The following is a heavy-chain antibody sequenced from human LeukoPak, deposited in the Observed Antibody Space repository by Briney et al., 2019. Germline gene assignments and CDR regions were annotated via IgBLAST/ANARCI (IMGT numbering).Heavy chain of an antibody. D-gene: IGHD3-3*01. Sequence: ASVRVSCKVSGYSLTKLSVHWVRQCPGKGLEWMGSFDPTDGERNYAQKFRGRITVTEDTSTDTAYMALSSLKSEDTAVYYCATGGLLDFLNYWGQGTLVTVSS. CDR2: FDPTDGER. CDR1: GYSLTKLS. V-gene: IGHV1-24*01. CDR3: ATGGLLDFLNY. J-gene: IGHJ4*02.